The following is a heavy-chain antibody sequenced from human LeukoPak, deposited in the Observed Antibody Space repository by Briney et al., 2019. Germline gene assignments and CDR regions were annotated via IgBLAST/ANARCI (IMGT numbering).Heavy chain of an antibody. CDR2: IKQDGSEK. CDR3: AKETVARARLGFNCFDP. J-gene: IGHJ5*02. V-gene: IGHV3-7*03. Sequence: GGSLRLSCAASGFTFSSYWMSWVRQAPGKGLEWVANIKQDGSEKYYVDSVKGRFTISRDNAKNSLYLQMNSLRPEDTALYYCAKETVARARLGFNCFDPWGQGTLVTVSS. D-gene: IGHD6-19*01. CDR1: GFTFSSYW.